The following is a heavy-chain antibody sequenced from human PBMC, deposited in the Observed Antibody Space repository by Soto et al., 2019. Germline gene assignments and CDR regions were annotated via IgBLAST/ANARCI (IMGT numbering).Heavy chain of an antibody. CDR3: ARHGYNYGGGYFDY. J-gene: IGHJ4*02. CDR1: GVTVSSNY. CDR2: IYSGGST. V-gene: IGHV3-66*04. Sequence: GGSLRLSCAASGVTVSSNYMSWVCQAPGKGLGWVSVIYSGGSTYYADSVKGRFTISRDNSKNTLYLQMNSLRAEDTAVYYCARHGYNYGGGYFDYWGQGTLVTVSS. D-gene: IGHD5-18*01.